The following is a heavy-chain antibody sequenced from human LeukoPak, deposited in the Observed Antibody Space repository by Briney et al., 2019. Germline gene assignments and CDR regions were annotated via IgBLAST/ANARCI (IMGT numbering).Heavy chain of an antibody. CDR3: TRVGYIDEGIDY. CDR2: AGWAGGTT. D-gene: IGHD5-24*01. J-gene: IGHJ4*02. CDR1: GFTFDRYT. V-gene: IGHV3-43*01. Sequence: GSLRLSCATSGFTFDRYTIHWVRQAPGKGLEWVSLAGWAGGTTYYSDSVRGRFTISRDSGKNSLYLQMNSLRAEDTAIYYCTRVGYIDEGIDYWGQGTLVTVSS.